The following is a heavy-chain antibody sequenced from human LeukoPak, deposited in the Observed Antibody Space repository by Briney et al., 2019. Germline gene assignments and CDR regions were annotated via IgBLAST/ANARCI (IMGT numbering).Heavy chain of an antibody. CDR3: ARDLEVPAATYWTLKNYYYYGMDV. V-gene: IGHV3-21*01. CDR2: ISSSSSYI. Sequence: GGSLRLSCAASGFTFGSYSMNWVRQAPGKGLEWVSSISSSSSYIYYADSVKGRFTISRDNAKNSLYLQMNSLRAEDTAVYYCARDLEVPAATYWTLKNYYYYGMDVWGQGTTVTVSS. D-gene: IGHD2-2*01. CDR1: GFTFGSYS. J-gene: IGHJ6*02.